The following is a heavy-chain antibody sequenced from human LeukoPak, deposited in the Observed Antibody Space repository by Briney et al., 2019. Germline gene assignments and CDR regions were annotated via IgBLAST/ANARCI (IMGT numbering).Heavy chain of an antibody. CDR3: AKGGIQLWLDFDY. CDR2: ISGSGSST. J-gene: IGHJ4*02. CDR1: GFTFNNYA. D-gene: IGHD5-18*01. V-gene: IGHV3-23*01. Sequence: GGALRLSWAASGFTFNNYAMKWVRQAPGKGLEWVSAISGSGSSTYYADSVKGRFTISRDNSKNTLYMQMNSLRAEDTAVYYCAKGGIQLWLDFDYWGQGTLVTVSS.